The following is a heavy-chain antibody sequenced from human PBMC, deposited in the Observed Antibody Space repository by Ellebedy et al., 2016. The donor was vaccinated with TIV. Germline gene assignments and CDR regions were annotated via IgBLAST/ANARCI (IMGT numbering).Heavy chain of an antibody. D-gene: IGHD6-19*01. J-gene: IGHJ4*02. CDR2: LSVSGTTI. Sequence: PGGSLRLSCAASGFSFSSYEMNWVRQAPGKGLEWVSYLSVSGTTIWYADSVKGRFTISRDIAKNSLYLQMNSLRAEDTAVYYCATSVVGTYDYWGQGTLVTVSS. V-gene: IGHV3-48*03. CDR1: GFSFSSYE. CDR3: ATSVVGTYDY.